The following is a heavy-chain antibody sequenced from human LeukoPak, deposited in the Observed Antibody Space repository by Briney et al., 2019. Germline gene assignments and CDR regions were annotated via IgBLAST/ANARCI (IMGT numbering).Heavy chain of an antibody. CDR1: GFTFSNYA. CDR2: IGGRGGGT. V-gene: IGHV3-23*01. J-gene: IGHJ4*02. D-gene: IGHD3-9*01. Sequence: GGSLRLSCAASGFTFSNYAMSWVRQAPGKGLEWVSAIGGRGGGTYYADSVKGRFTVSRDDSKNTLYLQMDSLRAEDTAVYYCAKWGDYDILTGYYDSDYWGQGTLVTVSS. CDR3: AKWGDYDILTGYYDSDY.